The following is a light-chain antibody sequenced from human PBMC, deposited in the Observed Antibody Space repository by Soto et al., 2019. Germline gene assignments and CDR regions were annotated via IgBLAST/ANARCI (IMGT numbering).Light chain of an antibody. CDR3: QQRSNWPPFT. J-gene: IGKJ3*01. V-gene: IGKV3-11*01. Sequence: EIVMTQSPSTLSVSPGERATLSCRATQTIGQKLAWYQQKPGQAPRLLIYDASNRATGIPARFSGSGSGTDFTLTISSLEPEDFAVYYCQQRSNWPPFTFGPGTKVDIK. CDR1: QTIGQK. CDR2: DAS.